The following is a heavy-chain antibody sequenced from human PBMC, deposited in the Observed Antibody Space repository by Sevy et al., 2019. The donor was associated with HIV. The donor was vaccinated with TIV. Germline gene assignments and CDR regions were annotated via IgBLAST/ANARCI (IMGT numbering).Heavy chain of an antibody. CDR2: IYYSGST. J-gene: IGHJ4*02. D-gene: IGHD6-13*01. CDR3: ARHRIKLVSFDY. V-gene: IGHV4-39*01. CDR1: GGSISSSSYY. Sequence: ETLSLTCTVSGGSISSSSYYWGWIRQPPGMGLEWIGSIYYSGSTYYNPSLKSRVTISVDTSKNQFSLKLSSVTAADTAVYYCARHRIKLVSFDYWGQGTLVTVSS.